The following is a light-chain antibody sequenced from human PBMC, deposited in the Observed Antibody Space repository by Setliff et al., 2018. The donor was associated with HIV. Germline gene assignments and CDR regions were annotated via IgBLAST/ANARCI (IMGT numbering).Light chain of an antibody. Sequence: QSVLTQPPSASGTPGQRVTISCSRSNSNIGGNYVSWYQHIPGTAPKLLIYRTNQRPSGVPDRFSGSKSGTSASLAISGLRPEDESDYYCAAWDDSLTTVLFGGGTKVTV. CDR3: AAWDDSLTTVL. CDR1: NSNIGGNY. CDR2: RTN. V-gene: IGLV1-47*01. J-gene: IGLJ3*02.